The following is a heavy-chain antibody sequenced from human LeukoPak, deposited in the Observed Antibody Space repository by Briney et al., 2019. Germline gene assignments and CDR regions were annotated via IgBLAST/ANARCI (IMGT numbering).Heavy chain of an antibody. CDR2: ISSSSSYI. J-gene: IGHJ5*02. D-gene: IGHD3-10*01. CDR3: ARDWNGSGSYYNEPFDP. V-gene: IGHV3-21*01. CDR1: GFTFSSYS. Sequence: GGSLRLSCAASGFTFSSYSMNWVRQAPGKGLEWVSSISSSSSYIYYADSVKGRFTISRDNAKNSLYLQMNSLRAEDTAVCYCARDWNGSGSYYNEPFDPWGQGTLVTVSS.